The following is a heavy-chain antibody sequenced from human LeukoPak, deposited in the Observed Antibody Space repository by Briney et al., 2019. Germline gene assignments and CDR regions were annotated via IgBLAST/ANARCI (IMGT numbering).Heavy chain of an antibody. CDR1: GFTFSSYT. CDR3: ARDNGMDV. J-gene: IGHJ6*02. Sequence: GGSLRLSCAASGFTFSSYTMHWIRQAPGKGLEWVSYISSSSTIYYADSVKGRFTISRDNAQNSLYLQMNSLRAEDTAVYYCARDNGMDVWGQGTTVIVSS. CDR2: ISSSSTI. V-gene: IGHV3-48*01.